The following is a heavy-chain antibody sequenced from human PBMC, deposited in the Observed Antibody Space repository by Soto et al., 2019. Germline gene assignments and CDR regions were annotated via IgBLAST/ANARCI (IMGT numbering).Heavy chain of an antibody. D-gene: IGHD6-19*01. CDR3: TTQLAIAVAGPITPVNDY. CDR1: GFTFSNAW. J-gene: IGHJ4*02. CDR2: IKSKTDGGTT. V-gene: IGHV3-15*01. Sequence: GGSLRLSCAASGFTFSNAWMSWVRQAPGKGLEWVGRIKSKTDGGTTDYAAPVKGRFTISRDDSKNTLYLQMNSLKTEDTAVYYCTTQLAIAVAGPITPVNDYWGQGTLVTVSS.